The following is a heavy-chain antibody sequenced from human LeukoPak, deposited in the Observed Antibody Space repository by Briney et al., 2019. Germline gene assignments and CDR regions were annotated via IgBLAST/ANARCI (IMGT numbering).Heavy chain of an antibody. V-gene: IGHV3-23*01. J-gene: IGHJ4*02. Sequence: PGGSLRLSCAASGFTFSSYAMSWVRQAPGKGXXXXXXXXXXXGSTYYADSVKGRFTISRDNSKNTLYLQMNSLRAEDTAVYYCAKDVEVLLWFGDLSYFDYWGQGTLVTVSS. D-gene: IGHD3-10*01. CDR2: XXXXXGST. CDR1: GFTFSSYA. CDR3: AKDVEVLLWFGDLSYFDY.